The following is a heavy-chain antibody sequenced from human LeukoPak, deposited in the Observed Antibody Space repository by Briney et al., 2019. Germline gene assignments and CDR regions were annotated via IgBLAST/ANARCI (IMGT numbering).Heavy chain of an antibody. D-gene: IGHD6-13*01. Sequence: PGGSLRLSCAASGFTFSSYSMNWVRQAPGKGLECVSCISSTRTYIYYADSVKGRFTISRDNAKNSLYLQMNSLRAEDTAVYYCARGRGSSYYYYYMDVWGKGTTVTVSS. CDR3: ARGRGSSYYYYYMDV. CDR2: ISSTRTYI. V-gene: IGHV3-21*01. CDR1: GFTFSSYS. J-gene: IGHJ6*03.